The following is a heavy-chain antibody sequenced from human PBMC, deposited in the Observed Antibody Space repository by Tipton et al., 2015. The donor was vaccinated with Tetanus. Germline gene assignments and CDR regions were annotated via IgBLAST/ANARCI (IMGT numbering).Heavy chain of an antibody. CDR2: ITFDGGTK. CDR1: GFTFTRYA. V-gene: IGHV3-30-3*01. D-gene: IGHD1-26*01. CDR3: VRYSGECGCVY. Sequence: SLRLSCAASGFTFTRYAMHWVRQAPGKGLEWVAVITFDGGTKYYADSVKGRFTLSRDNTKNSLSLQMNSLRAEDTAVYYCVRYSGECGCVYWGQGTLVTVSS. J-gene: IGHJ4*02.